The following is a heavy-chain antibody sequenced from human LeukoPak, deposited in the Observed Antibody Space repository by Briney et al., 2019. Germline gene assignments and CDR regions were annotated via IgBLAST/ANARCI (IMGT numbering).Heavy chain of an antibody. CDR3: ARHPLYSSSWYRVFDY. CDR2: INTNTGNP. CDR1: GYTFTSCA. D-gene: IGHD6-13*01. Sequence: ASVKVSCKASGYTFTSCAMNWVRQAPGQGLEWMGWINTNTGNPTYAQGFTGRFVFSLDTSVSTAYLQISSLKAEDTAVYYCARHPLYSSSWYRVFDYWGQGTLVTVSS. J-gene: IGHJ4*02. V-gene: IGHV7-4-1*02.